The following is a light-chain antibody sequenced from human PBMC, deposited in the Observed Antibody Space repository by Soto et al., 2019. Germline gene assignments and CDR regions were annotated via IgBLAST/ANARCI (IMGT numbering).Light chain of an antibody. V-gene: IGKV2-28*01. Sequence: DIVMTQSPLSLPVTPGEPASISCRSSQSLLHSNGYNYLDWYLQKPGQSPQLLIYLGSNRASGVTDMFSGSGSGTDFTLKISRVEAEDVGVYYCMQALQTPKFGQGTKVEIK. CDR3: MQALQTPK. CDR1: QSLLHSNGYNY. CDR2: LGS. J-gene: IGKJ1*01.